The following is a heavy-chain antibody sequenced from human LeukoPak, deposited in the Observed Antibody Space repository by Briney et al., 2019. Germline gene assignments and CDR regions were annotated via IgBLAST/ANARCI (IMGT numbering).Heavy chain of an antibody. V-gene: IGHV5-51*01. CDR2: IYPGDSDT. Sequence: GESLKISCKGSGYSFTSYWIGWVRQMPGKRLEWMGIIYPGDSDTRYSPSFQGQVTISADKSISTAYLQWSSLKASDTAMYYRARPSSGWYGPHAFDIWGQGTMVTVSS. D-gene: IGHD6-19*01. CDR1: GYSFTSYW. J-gene: IGHJ3*02. CDR3: ARPSSGWYGPHAFDI.